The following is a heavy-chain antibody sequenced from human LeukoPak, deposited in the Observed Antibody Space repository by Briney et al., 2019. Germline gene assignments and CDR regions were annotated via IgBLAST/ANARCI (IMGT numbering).Heavy chain of an antibody. CDR1: GFTFDDYA. Sequence: GGSLRLSCAASGFTFDDYAMHWVRQAPGKGLEWVSAISGSGGSTYYADSVKGRLTISRDNSKNTLYLQMNSLRAEDTAVYYCAKDLQAWELLLSPFDYWGQGTLATVSS. CDR3: AKDLQAWELLLSPFDY. D-gene: IGHD1-26*01. V-gene: IGHV3-23*01. CDR2: ISGSGGST. J-gene: IGHJ4*02.